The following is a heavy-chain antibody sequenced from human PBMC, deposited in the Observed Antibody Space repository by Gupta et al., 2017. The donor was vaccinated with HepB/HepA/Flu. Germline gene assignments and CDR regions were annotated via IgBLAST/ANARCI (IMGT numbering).Heavy chain of an antibody. V-gene: IGHV3-73*02. CDR3: TSGTLGIGALDM. CDR2: IRSKVYSYAT. D-gene: IGHD1-26*01. Sequence: EVQLVESGGGLVQPGGSLKLSCAASGLTFSGSTMHWVRQASGRGLEWVGRIRSKVYSYATAYAASVKGRFTISRDDLKNTLYLQMNSLKTEDTALYFCTSGTLGIGALDMWGQGTMVTVSS. CDR1: GLTFSGST. J-gene: IGHJ3*02.